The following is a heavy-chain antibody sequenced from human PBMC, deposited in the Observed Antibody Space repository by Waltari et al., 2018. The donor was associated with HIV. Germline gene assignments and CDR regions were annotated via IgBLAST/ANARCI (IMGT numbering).Heavy chain of an antibody. J-gene: IGHJ4*02. CDR1: GLTLTNAW. CDR3: TSTGGGITDY. V-gene: IGHV3-15*01. CDR2: SKSEDDGGTT. Sequence: EVQLVESGGGLVKPGESLRPSCAACGLTLTNAWMSWVRQAPGKGLEWVGRSKSEDDGGTTDYAAPVKGRFTISRDDSKNALYLQMNSLKTEDTALYYCTSTGGGITDYWGQGTLVTVSS. D-gene: IGHD2-15*01.